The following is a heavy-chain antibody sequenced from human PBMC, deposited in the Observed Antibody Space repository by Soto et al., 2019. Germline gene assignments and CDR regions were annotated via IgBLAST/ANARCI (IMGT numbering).Heavy chain of an antibody. CDR1: GGSISSSSYY. CDR3: ARHTPAISISDH. V-gene: IGHV4-39*01. CDR2: IYYSGST. Sequence: SETLSLTCTVSGGSISSSSYYWGWIRRPPGKGLEWIGSIYYSGSTYYNPSLKNRVTISVDTSKNQFSLKLSSVTAAYTAVYYCARHTPAISISDHWGQGTLVTVSS. D-gene: IGHD2-15*01. J-gene: IGHJ4*02.